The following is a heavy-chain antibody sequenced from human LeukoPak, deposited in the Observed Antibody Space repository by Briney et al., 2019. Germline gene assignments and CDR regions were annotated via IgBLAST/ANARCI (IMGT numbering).Heavy chain of an antibody. CDR3: ARAGSSWAGWFDP. J-gene: IGHJ5*02. CDR1: GYTFTSYD. D-gene: IGHD6-13*01. V-gene: IGHV1-8*01. Sequence: ASVKVSCKASGYTFTSYDINWVRQATGQGLEWMGWMNPNSGNTGYAQKFQGRVTMTRDTSISTAYMELSRLRSDDTAVYYCARAGSSWAGWFDPWGQGTLVTVSS. CDR2: MNPNSGNT.